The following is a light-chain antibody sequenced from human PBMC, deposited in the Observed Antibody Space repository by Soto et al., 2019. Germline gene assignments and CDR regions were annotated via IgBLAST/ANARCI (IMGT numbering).Light chain of an antibody. J-gene: IGKJ3*01. CDR2: GAS. V-gene: IGKV3-20*01. CDR3: QHYGTSAL. Sequence: EIVLTQSPGTLSLSPGERATLSCRASQSVSSSYLAWYQQKPGQAPRLLIYGASSRATGIPDRFSVSPSGTDFTLTISRLEPEDFAVYYCQHYGTSALFGPGTKVDIK. CDR1: QSVSSSY.